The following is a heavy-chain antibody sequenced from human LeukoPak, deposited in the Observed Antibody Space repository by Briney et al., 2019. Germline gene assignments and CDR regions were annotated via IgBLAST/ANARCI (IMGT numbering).Heavy chain of an antibody. J-gene: IGHJ4*02. V-gene: IGHV1-69*04. CDR1: GGTFSSYA. D-gene: IGHD2-2*02. CDR3: ARDSYTQPKDY. CDR2: IIPILGIA. Sequence: ASVTVSCKASGGTFSSYAISWVRQAPGQGLEWMGRIIPILGIANYAQKFQGRVTITADKSTSTAYMELSSLRSEDTAVYYCARDSYTQPKDYWGQGTLVTVSS.